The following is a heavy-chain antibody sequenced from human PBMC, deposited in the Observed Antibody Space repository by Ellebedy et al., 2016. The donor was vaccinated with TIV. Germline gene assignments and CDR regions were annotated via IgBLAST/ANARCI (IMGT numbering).Heavy chain of an antibody. Sequence: GESLKISCAASGFTFNSYAMSWVRQAPGKGLEWVSAISGSGGSTYYADSVKGRFTISRDNSKNTLYLQMNSLRADDTAVYYCAKLPTVSPGRDWFDPWGQGTLVTVSS. D-gene: IGHD4-17*01. CDR2: ISGSGGST. CDR1: GFTFNSYA. V-gene: IGHV3-23*01. J-gene: IGHJ5*02. CDR3: AKLPTVSPGRDWFDP.